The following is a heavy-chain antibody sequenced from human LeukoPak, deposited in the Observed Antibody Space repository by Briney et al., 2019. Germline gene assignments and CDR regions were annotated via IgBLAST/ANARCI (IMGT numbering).Heavy chain of an antibody. CDR1: GYTFTGYY. V-gene: IGHV1-2*02. J-gene: IGHJ5*02. CDR2: INPNSGGT. CDR3: ARIAAVAGKYNWFDP. D-gene: IGHD6-19*01. Sequence: ASVKVSCKASGYTFTGYYMHWVRQAPGQGLEWMGWINPNSGGTNYAQKFQGRVTMTRGTSISTAYMELSRLRSDDTAVYYCARIAAVAGKYNWFDPWGQGTLVTVSS.